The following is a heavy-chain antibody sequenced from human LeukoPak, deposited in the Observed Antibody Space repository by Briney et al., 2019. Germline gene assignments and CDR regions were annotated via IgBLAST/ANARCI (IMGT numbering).Heavy chain of an antibody. CDR1: GDSVSSNSAA. D-gene: IGHD4-17*01. CDR2: TYYKSKWYN. Sequence: SQTLALTCAISGDSVSSNSAAWNWIRQSPSRGLEWLGRTYYKSKWYNNYAVSVKSRISINPDTSKNQFSLQLNSVTPEDTAVYFCARARDYGDISFDYWGQGTLVTVSS. J-gene: IGHJ4*02. CDR3: ARARDYGDISFDY. V-gene: IGHV6-1*01.